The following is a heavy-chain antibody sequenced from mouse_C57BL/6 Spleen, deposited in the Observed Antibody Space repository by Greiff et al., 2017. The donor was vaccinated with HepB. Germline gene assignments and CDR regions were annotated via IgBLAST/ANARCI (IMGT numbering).Heavy chain of an antibody. Sequence: QVQLQQPGAELVMPGASVKLSCKASGYTFTSVWMHWVTQRPGQGLEWIGEIDPSDSYTNYNQKFKGKSTLTVDKSSSTAYMQLSSLTSEDSAVYYCARSYEYSYAMGRWGQGTSVTVSS. CDR2: IDPSDSYT. D-gene: IGHD2-4*01. V-gene: IGHV1-69*01. CDR3: ARSYEYSYAMGR. CDR1: GYTFTSVW. J-gene: IGHJ4*01.